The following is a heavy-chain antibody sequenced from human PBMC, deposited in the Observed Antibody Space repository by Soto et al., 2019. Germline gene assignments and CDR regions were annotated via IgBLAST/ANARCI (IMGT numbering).Heavy chain of an antibody. Sequence: EVQLLESGGGSVQPGGSLRLSCAASGFTFGNYAMIWVRQAPGKGLEWVSTISGGGDGTYYADSVRGRFTISRENSRNTVYLQMNSLRAEDTAVYYCAKKGLGSLATYCSTGDCHYAFDIWGQGTMVTVSS. D-gene: IGHD2-15*01. CDR3: AKKGLGSLATYCSTGDCHYAFDI. V-gene: IGHV3-23*01. CDR1: GFTFGNYA. J-gene: IGHJ3*02. CDR2: ISGGGDGT.